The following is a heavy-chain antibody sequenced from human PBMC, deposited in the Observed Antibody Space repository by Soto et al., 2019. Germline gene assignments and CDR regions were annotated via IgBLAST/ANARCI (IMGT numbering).Heavy chain of an antibody. D-gene: IGHD3-22*01. V-gene: IGHV1-69*01. J-gene: IGHJ6*02. CDR1: GCTFSNYA. CDR3: ARDTRTYYYDSSGPGSFYGMDV. Sequence: QVQLVQSGAEVKKPGSSVKVSCKASGCTFSNYAINWVRQAPGQGLEWMGGIIPIFGTANYAQKFQGRVTITEDESKSTAYMELRSLRSEDTAVYYCARDTRTYYYDSSGPGSFYGMDVWGQGPTVTVSS. CDR2: IIPIFGTA.